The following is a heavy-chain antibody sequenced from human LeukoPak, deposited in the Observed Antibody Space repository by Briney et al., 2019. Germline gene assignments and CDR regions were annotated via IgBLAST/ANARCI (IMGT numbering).Heavy chain of an antibody. CDR2: ISAYNGNT. J-gene: IGHJ4*02. Sequence: ASVKVSCKASGYTFTSYGISWVRQAPGQGLEWMGWISAYNGNTNHAQKLQGRVTMTTDTSTSTAYMELRSLRSDDTAVYYCATRPDYGSGSYSSGNYWGQGTLVTVSS. D-gene: IGHD3-10*01. CDR3: ATRPDYGSGSYSSGNY. CDR1: GYTFTSYG. V-gene: IGHV1-18*01.